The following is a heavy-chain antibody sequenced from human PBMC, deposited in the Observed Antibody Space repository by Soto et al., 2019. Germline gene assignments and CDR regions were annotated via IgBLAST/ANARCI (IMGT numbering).Heavy chain of an antibody. D-gene: IGHD3-22*01. CDR3: ARERTASSSGYFDY. CDR2: IYYSGST. J-gene: IGHJ4*02. Sequence: SETLSLTCTVSGGSISSYYWSWIRQPPGKGLEWIGYIYYSGSTNYNPSLKSRVTISVDTSKNQFSLKLSSVTAADTAVHYCARERTASSSGYFDYWGQGTLVTVSS. CDR1: GGSISSYY. V-gene: IGHV4-59*01.